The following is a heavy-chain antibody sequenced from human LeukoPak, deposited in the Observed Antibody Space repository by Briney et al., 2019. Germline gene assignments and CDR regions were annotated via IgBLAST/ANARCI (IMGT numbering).Heavy chain of an antibody. D-gene: IGHD4-11*01. CDR2: IIPMFGTT. CDR3: ASVTVTTWAPDGHMDV. CDR1: GGTFSNYA. Sequence: SVKVSCKASGGTFSNYAISWVRQAPGQGLEWMGRIIPMFGTTNYAQNFQGRVTITTDESTSTAYMEVSSLRIEDTAVYYCASVTVTTWAPDGHMDVWGKGTAVTVSS. V-gene: IGHV1-69*05. J-gene: IGHJ6*03.